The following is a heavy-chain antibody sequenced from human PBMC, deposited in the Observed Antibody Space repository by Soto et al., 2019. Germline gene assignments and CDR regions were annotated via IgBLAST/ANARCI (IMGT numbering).Heavy chain of an antibody. CDR1: GFTFSSYA. D-gene: IGHD6-19*01. V-gene: IGHV3-23*01. CDR2: ISGRGGST. J-gene: IGHJ4*02. CDR3: AKSSAWAITQYHFDY. Sequence: GGSLRLSCAASGFTFSSYAMNWVRQAPGKGLEWVSGISGRGGSTYYADSVKGRFTISRDNSKNTLYLQMNSLRAEDTAIKYWAKSSAWAITQYHFDYWGQGTLVTVSS.